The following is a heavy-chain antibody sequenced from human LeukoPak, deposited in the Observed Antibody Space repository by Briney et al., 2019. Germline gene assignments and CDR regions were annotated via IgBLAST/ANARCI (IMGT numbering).Heavy chain of an antibody. Sequence: ASVKVSCKASGGTFSSYAISWVRQAPGQGLEWMGGIIPIFGTANYAQKFQGRVTITADKSTSTAYMELSSLRSEDTAVYYCARDHLREGYFDYWGQGTLVTVSS. V-gene: IGHV1-69*06. CDR3: ARDHLREGYFDY. CDR2: IIPIFGTA. CDR1: GGTFSSYA. D-gene: IGHD1-26*01. J-gene: IGHJ4*02.